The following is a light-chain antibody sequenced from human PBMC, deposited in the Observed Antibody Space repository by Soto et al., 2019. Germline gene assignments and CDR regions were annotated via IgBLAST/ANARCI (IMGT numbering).Light chain of an antibody. V-gene: IGKV3-11*01. CDR3: QQRSNWLLT. CDR2: DAS. J-gene: IGKJ4*01. CDR1: ESVSSY. Sequence: EIVLTQSPATLSLSPGERATLYCRASESVSSYLAWYQQKPGQAPRLLIYDASNRATGIPARFSGSGSGTDFTLTISSLEPEDFAVYYCQQRSNWLLTFGGGTKVEFK.